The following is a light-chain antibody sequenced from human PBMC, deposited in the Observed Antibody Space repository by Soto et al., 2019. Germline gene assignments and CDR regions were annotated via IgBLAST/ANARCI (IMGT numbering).Light chain of an antibody. CDR3: QHSNNWPPWT. V-gene: IGKV3-15*01. CDR2: GAS. Sequence: EMVMTQSPATLSVSPGERVTLSCRASQSVSGHLAWYQQKRGQAPRLLIYGASTRATGIPARFSGSGSGTEFTLTINGLQSEDFAVYYCQHSNNWPPWTFGQGTTVEI. J-gene: IGKJ1*01. CDR1: QSVSGH.